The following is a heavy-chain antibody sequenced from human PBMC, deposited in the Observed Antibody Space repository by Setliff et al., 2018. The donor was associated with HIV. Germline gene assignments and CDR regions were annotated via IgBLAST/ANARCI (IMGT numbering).Heavy chain of an antibody. CDR3: ARLWFGELLYQYYYYMDV. V-gene: IGHV4-4*02. Sequence: PSETLSLTCAVSGGSISSSYWWTWVRQPPGKGLEWIGEIYHSGSTNYNSSLKSRVTISVDKSKNQFSLNLSSVTAADTAVYYCARLWFGELLYQYYYYMDVWGKGTTVTV. CDR1: GGSISSSYW. D-gene: IGHD3-10*01. CDR2: IYHSGST. J-gene: IGHJ6*03.